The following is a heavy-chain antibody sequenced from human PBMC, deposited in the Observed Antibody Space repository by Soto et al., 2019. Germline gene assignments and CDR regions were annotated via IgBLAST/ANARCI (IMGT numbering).Heavy chain of an antibody. Sequence: VSVTGSCKASGYTFTGDYMHWVRQAPGQGLEWMGIINPSGGSTSYAQKFQGRVTMTRDTSTSTVYMELSSLRSEDTAVYCCARAPARHADYWGQGTMVTVS. CDR1: GYTFTGDY. CDR2: INPSGGST. CDR3: ARAPARHADY. J-gene: IGHJ4*03. V-gene: IGHV1-46*03.